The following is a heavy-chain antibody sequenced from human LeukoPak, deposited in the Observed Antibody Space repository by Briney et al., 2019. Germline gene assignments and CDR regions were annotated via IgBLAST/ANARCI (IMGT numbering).Heavy chain of an antibody. D-gene: IGHD6-19*01. Sequence: GGSLRLSCAASGFTSKTYGMGWARQAPGKGLEWVSSIGGSGRNTRYADSVKGRFTISRDNAKNSLYLQMNSLRAEDTAVYYCARYSSGWYVTWNFDYWGQGTLVTVSS. CDR2: IGGSGRNT. J-gene: IGHJ4*02. V-gene: IGHV3-21*01. CDR1: GFTSKTYG. CDR3: ARYSSGWYVTWNFDY.